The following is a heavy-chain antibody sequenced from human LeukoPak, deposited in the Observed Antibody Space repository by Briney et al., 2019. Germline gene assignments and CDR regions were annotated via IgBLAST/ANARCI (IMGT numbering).Heavy chain of an antibody. CDR2: IYYTGNT. V-gene: IGHV4-39*07. CDR3: ARGTLYRGWSYYLDF. Sequence: SETLSLTCTVSGDSLTGYYWGWIRQPPGKGLEWIGNIYYTGNTYYNPSLKSRVTISLDTSKNQFSLKVISMTAADTAVYYCARGTLYRGWSYYLDFWGQGSQVTVSS. CDR1: GDSLTGYY. J-gene: IGHJ4*02. D-gene: IGHD6-19*01.